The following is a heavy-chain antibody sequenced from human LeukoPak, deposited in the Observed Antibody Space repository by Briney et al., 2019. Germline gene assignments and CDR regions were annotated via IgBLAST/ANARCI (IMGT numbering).Heavy chain of an antibody. J-gene: IGHJ4*02. CDR3: ARSPGRVSPVAGHPLDY. CDR1: GGSFSGYY. V-gene: IGHV4-34*01. D-gene: IGHD6-19*01. CDR2: INHSGST. Sequence: SETLSLTCAVYGGSFSGYYWSWIRQPPGKGLEWIGEINHSGSTNYNPSLKSRVTISLDTSKNQFSLKLSSVTAADTALYYCARSPGRVSPVAGHPLDYWGQGTLVTVSS.